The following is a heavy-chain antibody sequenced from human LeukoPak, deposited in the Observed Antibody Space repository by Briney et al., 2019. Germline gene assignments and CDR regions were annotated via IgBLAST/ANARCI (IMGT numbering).Heavy chain of an antibody. J-gene: IGHJ4*02. V-gene: IGHV4-39*07. CDR1: GGSISSSSYY. Sequence: PSETLSLTCTVSGGSISSSSYYWGWIRQPPGKGLEWIGSIYYSGGTYYNPSLKSRVTISVDTSKNQFSLKLSSVTAADTAVYYCARGADSSGRTDYWGQGTLVTVSS. D-gene: IGHD3-22*01. CDR2: IYYSGGT. CDR3: ARGADSSGRTDY.